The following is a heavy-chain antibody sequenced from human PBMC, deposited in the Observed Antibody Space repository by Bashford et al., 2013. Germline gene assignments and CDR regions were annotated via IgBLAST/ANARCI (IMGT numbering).Heavy chain of an antibody. D-gene: IGHD5-12*01. V-gene: IGHV4-59*01. CDR3: ARCPRYVGPMDV. J-gene: IGHJ6*04. Sequence: SSETLSLTCTVSGGSISSYYWSWIRQPPGKGLEWIGYIYYSGSTNYNPSLKSRVTISVDTSKNQFSLKLSSVTAADTAVYYCARCPRYVGPMDVWGKGTTVTVSS. CDR1: GGSISSYY. CDR2: IYYSGST.